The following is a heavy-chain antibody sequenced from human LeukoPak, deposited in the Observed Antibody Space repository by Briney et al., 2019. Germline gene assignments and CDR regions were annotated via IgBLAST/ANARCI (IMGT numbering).Heavy chain of an antibody. CDR1: GGTFSSYT. J-gene: IGHJ5*02. D-gene: IGHD2-2*01. CDR2: IIPILGIA. V-gene: IGHV1-69*02. CDR3: AVGAVVVPAAMMP. Sequence: SVKVSCKASGGTFSSYTISWVRQAPRQGLEWMGRIIPILGIANYAQKFQGRVTITADKSTSTAYMELSSLRSEDTAVYYCAVGAVVVPAAMMPCGQGTLVTVSS.